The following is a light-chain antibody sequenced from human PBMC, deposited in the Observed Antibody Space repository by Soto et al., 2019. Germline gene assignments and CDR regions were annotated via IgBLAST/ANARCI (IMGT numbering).Light chain of an antibody. V-gene: IGKV3-11*01. J-gene: IGKJ3*01. Sequence: EMVLTHSPATLSLSPGERATLSFGSSQSVSSYLAWYQQKPGQAPRLLIYDASNRATSIPARFSGSGSGTDFTLTISSLEPEDFAVYYCQQRSNWPPLFTFGPGTKVDIK. CDR2: DAS. CDR3: QQRSNWPPLFT. CDR1: QSVSSY.